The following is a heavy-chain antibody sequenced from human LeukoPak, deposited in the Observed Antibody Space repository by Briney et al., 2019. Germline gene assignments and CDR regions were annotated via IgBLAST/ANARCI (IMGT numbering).Heavy chain of an antibody. CDR1: GFTFTSSA. CDR3: AASIVGATRGDY. D-gene: IGHD1-26*01. CDR2: IVVGSGNT. Sequence: ASVKVSCKASGFTFTSSAVQWVRQARGQRLEWIGWIVVGSGNTNYAQKFQERVTITRDMSTSTAYMELSSLRSEDTAVYYCAASIVGATRGDYWGQGTLVTVSS. J-gene: IGHJ4*02. V-gene: IGHV1-58*01.